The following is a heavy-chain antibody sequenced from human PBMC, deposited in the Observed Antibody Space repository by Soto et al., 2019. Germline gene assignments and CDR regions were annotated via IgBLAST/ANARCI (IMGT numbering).Heavy chain of an antibody. CDR1: GGSISSSNW. CDR2: IYHSGST. J-gene: IGHJ4*02. V-gene: IGHV4-4*02. CDR3: ARATTVVTSYFDY. Sequence: PSETLSLTCAVSGGSISSSNWWSWVRQPPGKGLEWIGEIYHSGSTNYNPSLKSRVTISVDKSKNQFSLKLSSVTAADTAVYYCARATTVVTSYFDYRGQGTLVTVSS. D-gene: IGHD4-17*01.